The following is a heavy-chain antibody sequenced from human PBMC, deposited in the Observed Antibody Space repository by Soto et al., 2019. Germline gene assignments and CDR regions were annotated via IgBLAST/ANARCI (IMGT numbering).Heavy chain of an antibody. D-gene: IGHD5-12*01. CDR3: VRYSGYGDYYRMDV. CDR2: INPGGGST. Sequence: ASVKVSCKASGYTFTSYSIHWVRQAPGQGLEWMGKINPGGGSTTYAQKFQGRVTMTRDTSTSTVYMELSSLRSEDTAVYYCVRYSGYGDYYRMDVWGQGTTVTVSS. CDR1: GYTFTSYS. V-gene: IGHV1-46*01. J-gene: IGHJ6*02.